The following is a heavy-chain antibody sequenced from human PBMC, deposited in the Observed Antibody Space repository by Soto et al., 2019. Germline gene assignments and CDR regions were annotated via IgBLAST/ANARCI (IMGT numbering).Heavy chain of an antibody. J-gene: IGHJ6*02. D-gene: IGHD3-3*01. CDR2: IYSGGST. Sequence: TGGSLRLSCAASGFTVSSNYMSWVRQAPGKGLEWVSVIYSGGSTYYADSVKGRFTISRDNSKNTLYLQMNSLRAEDTAVYYCARGPTYYDFWSGYYYYYGMDVWGQGTTVTVSS. CDR3: ARGPTYYDFWSGYYYYYGMDV. CDR1: GFTVSSNY. V-gene: IGHV3-66*01.